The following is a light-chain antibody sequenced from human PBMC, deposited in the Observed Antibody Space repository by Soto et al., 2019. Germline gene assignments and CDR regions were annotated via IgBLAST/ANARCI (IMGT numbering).Light chain of an antibody. V-gene: IGKV3-20*01. CDR2: AAS. CDR3: QQSGGLPRT. J-gene: IGKJ1*01. CDR1: QSVSSNY. Sequence: EVVLTQSPGTLSLSPGGRATLSCRASQSVSSNYLAWYQQKLGQAPRLLIFAASSRATGIPDRFSGSGSGTDFTLTISRLEPEDFAVYYCQQSGGLPRTFGQGTKVEI.